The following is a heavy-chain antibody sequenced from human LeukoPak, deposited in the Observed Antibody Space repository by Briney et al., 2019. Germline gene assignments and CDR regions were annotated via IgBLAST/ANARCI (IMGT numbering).Heavy chain of an antibody. Sequence: SETLSLTCTVSGYSISSGYYWGWIRQPPGKGLEWIGSIYHSGSTNYNPSLKSRVTISVDTSKNQFSLKLSSVTAADTAVYYCARVEVGGKNWFDPWGQGTLVTVSS. V-gene: IGHV4-38-2*02. D-gene: IGHD1-26*01. J-gene: IGHJ5*02. CDR2: IYHSGST. CDR1: GYSISSGYY. CDR3: ARVEVGGKNWFDP.